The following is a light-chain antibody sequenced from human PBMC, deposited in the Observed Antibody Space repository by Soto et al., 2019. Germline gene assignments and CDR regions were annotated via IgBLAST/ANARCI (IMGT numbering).Light chain of an antibody. CDR2: DAS. CDR3: QQNSNSYT. J-gene: IGKJ2*01. V-gene: IGKV3-11*01. CDR1: QSVSSS. Sequence: EIVLTQSPATLSFSPGERATLSCRASQSVSSSLAWYQRKPGQAPRLLIYDASHRATGIPARFSGSGSGTDFTLTISSLEPEDFAVDYCQQNSNSYTFGHGTKLEIK.